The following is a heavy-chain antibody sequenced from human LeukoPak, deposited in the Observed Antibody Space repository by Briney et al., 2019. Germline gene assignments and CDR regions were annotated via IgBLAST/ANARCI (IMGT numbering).Heavy chain of an antibody. Sequence: RRASVKVSCKASGYTFTSYGISWVRQAPGQGLEWMGWINPNSGGTNYAQKFQGRVTMTRDTSISTAYMELSRLRSDDTAVYYCASGRGSGYYAFDIWGQGTMVTVSS. D-gene: IGHD3-22*01. CDR2: INPNSGGT. J-gene: IGHJ3*02. CDR3: ASGRGSGYYAFDI. CDR1: GYTFTSYG. V-gene: IGHV1-2*02.